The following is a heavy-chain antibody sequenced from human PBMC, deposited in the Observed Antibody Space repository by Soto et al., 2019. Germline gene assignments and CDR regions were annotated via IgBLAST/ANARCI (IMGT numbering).Heavy chain of an antibody. CDR2: INPNSGGT. CDR1: GYTFTGYY. CDR3: AMDRGFLEWLNYYYYYGMDV. D-gene: IGHD3-3*01. Sequence: ASVKCSFKASGYTFTGYYMHWVRQAPGQGLDCMGWINPNSGGTNYAQKFQGRVTMTRDTSISTAYMELSRLRSDDTAVYDCAMDRGFLEWLNYYYYYGMDVWGQGTTVTVSS. J-gene: IGHJ6*02. V-gene: IGHV1-2*02.